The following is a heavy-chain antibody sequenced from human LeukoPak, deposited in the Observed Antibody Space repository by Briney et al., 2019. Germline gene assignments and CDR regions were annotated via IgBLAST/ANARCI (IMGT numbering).Heavy chain of an antibody. D-gene: IGHD4-17*01. V-gene: IGHV3-9*03. CDR2: ISWNSGSI. CDR1: GFSFDEYA. Sequence: GRSLRLSCAASGFSFDEYAMHWVRQAPGKCLEWVSAISWNSGSIGYADSVKGRFTISRDNAKNSLYLQMNSLRAEDMALYYCAKDSSATVTNAGFDAFDIWGQGTMVTVSS. J-gene: IGHJ3*02. CDR3: AKDSSATVTNAGFDAFDI.